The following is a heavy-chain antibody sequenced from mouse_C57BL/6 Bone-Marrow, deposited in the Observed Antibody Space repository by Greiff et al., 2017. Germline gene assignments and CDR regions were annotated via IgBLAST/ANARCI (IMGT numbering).Heavy chain of an antibody. CDR1: GYTFTSYW. J-gene: IGHJ3*01. Sequence: QVQLQQPGAELVMPGASVKLSCKASGYTFTSYWMHWVKQRPGQGLEWIGEIDPSDSYTNYNQKFKGKSTLTVDKSSSPSYMQLSSLTSEDSAVYYCAREDYYGSSYVAWFAYWGQGTLVTVSA. CDR3: AREDYYGSSYVAWFAY. D-gene: IGHD1-1*01. V-gene: IGHV1-69*01. CDR2: IDPSDSYT.